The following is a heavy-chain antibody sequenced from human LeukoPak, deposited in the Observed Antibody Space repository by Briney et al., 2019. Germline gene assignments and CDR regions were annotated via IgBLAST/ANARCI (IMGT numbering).Heavy chain of an antibody. J-gene: IGHJ4*02. D-gene: IGHD5-18*01. CDR1: GFTFSSYA. V-gene: IGHV3-23*01. Sequence: GGSLRLSCAASGFTFSSYAMSWVRQAPGKGLEWVSVISASGGAYHADSVKGRFTISRDNSNNTLYLQMNSLRAEDTAVYYCAKDRSYSFDYRGQGTLVTVSS. CDR3: AKDRSYSFDY. CDR2: ISASGGA.